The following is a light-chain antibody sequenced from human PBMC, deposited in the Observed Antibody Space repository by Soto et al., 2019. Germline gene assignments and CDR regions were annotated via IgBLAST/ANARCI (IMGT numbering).Light chain of an antibody. CDR1: QSVLYSSNNKNY. CDR3: QQYYSTPVT. Sequence: DIVMTQSPDSLAVSLGERATINCKSSQSVLYSSNNKNYLAWYQQKPGQPPKLLIYWASTRESGVPDRFSGSGSGTDFTLTISSLQAEDVAVYYCQQYYSTPVTFGGGTTVEIK. CDR2: WAS. J-gene: IGKJ4*01. V-gene: IGKV4-1*01.